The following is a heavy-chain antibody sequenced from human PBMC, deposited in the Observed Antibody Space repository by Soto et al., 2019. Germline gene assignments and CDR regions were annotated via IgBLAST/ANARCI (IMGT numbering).Heavy chain of an antibody. D-gene: IGHD6-19*01. J-gene: IGHJ6*02. CDR2: ISYDGRNK. CDR3: IKDGSSGWPYYYGMEV. V-gene: IGHV3-30*18. Sequence: GSLRLSCAASGFTYSSYGMHWFRQDPGKGVEWVAVISYDGRNKYYADSVEGRFSISRDKSKNALYLQMISLRAEDTAVYYCIKDGSSGWPYYYGMEVWGRETTVTVSS. CDR1: GFTYSSYG.